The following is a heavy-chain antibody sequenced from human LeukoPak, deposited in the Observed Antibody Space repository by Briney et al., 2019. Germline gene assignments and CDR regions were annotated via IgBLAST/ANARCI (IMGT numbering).Heavy chain of an antibody. CDR3: ARLNGRVTNYWFDP. D-gene: IGHD1-26*01. Sequence: GGSLRLSCAASGFTFSSYSMNWVRQAPGKGLEWVSSISSSSSYIYYADSVKGRFTISRDNAKNSLYLQMNSLRAEDTAVYYCARLNGRVTNYWFDPWGQGTLVTVSA. V-gene: IGHV3-21*01. CDR2: ISSSSSYI. J-gene: IGHJ5*02. CDR1: GFTFSSYS.